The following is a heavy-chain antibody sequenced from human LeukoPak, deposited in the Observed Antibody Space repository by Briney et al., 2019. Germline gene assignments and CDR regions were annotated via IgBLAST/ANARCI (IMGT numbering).Heavy chain of an antibody. V-gene: IGHV4-34*01. J-gene: IGHJ4*02. Sequence: SETLSLTCAVYGGSFSGYYWSWIRQPPGKGLEWIGEINHSGSTNYNPSLKSRVTISVDTSKNQFSLKLSSVTAADTAVYYCAARISTVTTYPFDYWGQGTLVTVSS. CDR3: AARISTVTTYPFDY. CDR2: INHSGST. D-gene: IGHD4-17*01. CDR1: GGSFSGYY.